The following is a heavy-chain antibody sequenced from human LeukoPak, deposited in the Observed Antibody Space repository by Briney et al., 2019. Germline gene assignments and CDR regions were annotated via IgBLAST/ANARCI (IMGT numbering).Heavy chain of an antibody. CDR1: GDSISSNYY. D-gene: IGHD3-3*01. CDR3: ARVRYYDFWSGYYSPAYFDY. Sequence: PSETPSLTCTVSGDSISSNYYWSWIRQPPGKGLEWIGYIYYSGSTNYNPSLKSRVTISVDTSKNQFSLKLSSVTAADTAVYYCARVRYYDFWSGYYSPAYFDYWGQGTLVTVSS. V-gene: IGHV4-59*01. CDR2: IYYSGST. J-gene: IGHJ4*02.